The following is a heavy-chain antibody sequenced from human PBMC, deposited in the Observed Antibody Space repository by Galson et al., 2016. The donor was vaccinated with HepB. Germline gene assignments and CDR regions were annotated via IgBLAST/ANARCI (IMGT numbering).Heavy chain of an antibody. Sequence: SLRLSCAASGFTFSNHDMNWVRQAPGKGLEYISNINYRGESTSYVDSVKGRFTIPRDNSRNTLYLQMDNLRAEETAIYYCVKDPNWEAGCWGRGTPVTVSS. J-gene: IGHJ4*02. CDR1: GFTFSNHD. CDR3: VKDPNWEAGC. CDR2: INYRGEST. D-gene: IGHD7-27*01. V-gene: IGHV3-23*01.